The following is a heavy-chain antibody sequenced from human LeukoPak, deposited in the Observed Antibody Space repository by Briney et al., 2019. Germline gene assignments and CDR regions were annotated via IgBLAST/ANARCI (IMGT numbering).Heavy chain of an antibody. V-gene: IGHV3-23*01. J-gene: IGHJ4*02. CDR3: ASSVVVAATIRFDY. CDR2: ISGSGGST. CDR1: GFTFSNYA. Sequence: GGSLRLSCAASGFTFSNYAMSWVRQAPGKGLEWVSAISGSGGSTYYADSVKGRFTISRDNSKNTLYLQMNSLRAEDTAVYYCASSVVVAATIRFDYWGQGTLVTVSS. D-gene: IGHD2-15*01.